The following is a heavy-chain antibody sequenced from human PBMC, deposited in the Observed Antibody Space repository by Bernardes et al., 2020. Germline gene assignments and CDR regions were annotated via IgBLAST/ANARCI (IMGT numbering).Heavy chain of an antibody. J-gene: IGHJ4*02. CDR3: VRSLPMAY. D-gene: IGHD3-16*01. Sequence: SLRLSCATSGFTFSGYSLEWVRQAPGKGLEWISYISGGSDNIQYADSVKGRFSTSRDSSKNSVYLQMNSVRLEDTGVYYCVRSLPMAYWGQGTLVTVSS. V-gene: IGHV3-48*01. CDR2: ISGGSDNI. CDR1: GFTFSGYS.